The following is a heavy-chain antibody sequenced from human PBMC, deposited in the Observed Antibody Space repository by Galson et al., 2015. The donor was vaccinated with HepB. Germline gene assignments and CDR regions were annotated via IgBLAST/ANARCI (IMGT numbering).Heavy chain of an antibody. Sequence: SVKVSCKASGYTFTSYYMHWVRQAPGQGLEWMGIINPSGGSTSYAQKFQGRVTMTRDTSTSTVYMELSSLRSEDTAVYYCARDRGSSWPQGHLRIDAFDIWGQGTMVTVSS. J-gene: IGHJ3*02. V-gene: IGHV1-46*01. CDR1: GYTFTSYY. D-gene: IGHD6-13*01. CDR2: INPSGGST. CDR3: ARDRGSSWPQGHLRIDAFDI.